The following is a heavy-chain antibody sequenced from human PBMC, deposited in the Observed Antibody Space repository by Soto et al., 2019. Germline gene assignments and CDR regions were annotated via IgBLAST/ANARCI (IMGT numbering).Heavy chain of an antibody. CDR2: ISYDGSNK. CDR3: AKVGYCSSTSCYTLDPDAFDI. V-gene: IGHV3-30*18. J-gene: IGHJ3*02. D-gene: IGHD2-2*02. Sequence: GWSLRLACASSVFTFISYGMQWVCQAPGKGLEWVAVISYDGSNKYYADSVKGRFTISRDNSKNTLYLQMNSLRAEDTAVYYCAKVGYCSSTSCYTLDPDAFDIWGQGTTVTVSS. CDR1: VFTFISYG.